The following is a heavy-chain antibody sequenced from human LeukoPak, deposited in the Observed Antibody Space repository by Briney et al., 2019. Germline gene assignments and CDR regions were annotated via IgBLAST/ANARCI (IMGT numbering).Heavy chain of an antibody. CDR2: TYYRSKWYN. J-gene: IGHJ6*02. D-gene: IGHD3-10*01. CDR3: ARDLRRQTMVRGVIIGSYYYYGMDV. V-gene: IGHV6-1*01. CDR1: GDSVSSNSAA. Sequence: PSQTLSLTCAISGDSVSSNSAAWNWIRQSPSRGLEWLGRTYYRSKWYNDYAVSVKSRITINPDTSKNQFSLQLNSVTPEDTAVYYCARDLRRQTMVRGVIIGSYYYYGMDVWGQGTTVTVSS.